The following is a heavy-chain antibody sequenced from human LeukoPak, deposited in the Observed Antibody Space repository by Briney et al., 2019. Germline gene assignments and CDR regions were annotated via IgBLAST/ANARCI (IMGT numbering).Heavy chain of an antibody. J-gene: IGHJ4*02. CDR2: ISSSSSYI. D-gene: IGHD3-10*01. CDR1: GFTFTSYS. V-gene: IGHV3-21*01. Sequence: GGSLRLSCAASGFTFTSYSMNWVRQAPGKGLEWVSSISSSSSYIYYADSVKGRFTISRDNAKNSLYLQMSSLRDEDTAVYYCVREDPSEYGSIDYWGQGTLVTVSS. CDR3: VREDPSEYGSIDY.